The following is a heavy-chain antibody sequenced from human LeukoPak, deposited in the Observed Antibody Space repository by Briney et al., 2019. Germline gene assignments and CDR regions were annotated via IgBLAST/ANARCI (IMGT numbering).Heavy chain of an antibody. CDR3: ARDLAAYYYDSSGYSEGYAFDI. J-gene: IGHJ3*02. CDR2: ISGSGGST. V-gene: IGHV3-23*01. CDR1: GFTFSSYA. D-gene: IGHD3-22*01. Sequence: GGPLRLSCAASGFTFSSYAMSWVRQAPGKGLEWVSAISGSGGSTYYADSVKGRFTISRDNSKNTLYLQMNSLRAEDTAVYYCARDLAAYYYDSSGYSEGYAFDIWGQGTMVTVSS.